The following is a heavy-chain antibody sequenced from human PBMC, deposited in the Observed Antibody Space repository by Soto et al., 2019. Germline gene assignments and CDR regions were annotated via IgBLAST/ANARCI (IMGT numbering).Heavy chain of an antibody. D-gene: IGHD2-21*02. J-gene: IGHJ3*02. V-gene: IGHV1-69*13. CDR3: ARRSGPYAYCGGDCYAFDI. CDR2: IIPIFRTA. Sequence: GPSVNVSCKVSGYTLTELSIPWVRQAPVKGLVWMGWIIPIFRTANYAQKFQGRVTITADEYTSTAYMELSSLRSEDTAVYYCARRSGPYAYCGGDCYAFDIWGQGTLVTVSS. CDR1: GYTLTELS.